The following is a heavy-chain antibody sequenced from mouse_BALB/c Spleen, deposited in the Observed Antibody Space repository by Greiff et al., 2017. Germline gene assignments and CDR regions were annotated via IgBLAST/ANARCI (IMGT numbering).Heavy chain of an antibody. Sequence: DVQLVESGGDLVKPGGSLKLSCAASGFTFSSYGMSWVRQTPDKRLEWVATISSGGSYTYYPDSVKGRFTISRDNAKNTLYLQMSSLKSEDTAMYYCARHDGNYREGAMDYWGQGTSVTVSS. CDR1: GFTFSSYG. V-gene: IGHV5-6*01. D-gene: IGHD2-1*01. J-gene: IGHJ4*01. CDR2: ISSGGSYT. CDR3: ARHDGNYREGAMDY.